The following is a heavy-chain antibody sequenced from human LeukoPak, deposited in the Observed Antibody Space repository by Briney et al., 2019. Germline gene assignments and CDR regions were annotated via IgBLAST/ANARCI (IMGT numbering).Heavy chain of an antibody. CDR1: GFTFSSYG. CDR3: ARRAGAYSHPYDY. CDR2: ISSSGSTI. J-gene: IGHJ4*02. V-gene: IGHV3-48*04. D-gene: IGHD4/OR15-4a*01. Sequence: GGSLRLSCAASGFTFSSYGMSRVRQAPGKGLEWVSYISSSGSTIYYADSVKGRFTISRDNANNSLYLQMNSLRAEDTAVYCCARRAGAYSHPYDYWGQGTLATVSS.